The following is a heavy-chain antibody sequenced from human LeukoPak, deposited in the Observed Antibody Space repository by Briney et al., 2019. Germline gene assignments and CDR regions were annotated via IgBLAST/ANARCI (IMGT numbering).Heavy chain of an antibody. J-gene: IGHJ2*01. CDR3: ARRSGGSTWYFDL. Sequence: ETLSLTCTVSLDSTTSNFWSWVRQPPGKGLEWMGIIYPGDSDTRYSPSFQGQVTISADKSISTAYLQWSSLKASDTAMFYCARRSGGSTWYFDLWGRGTLVTVSS. D-gene: IGHD1-14*01. CDR1: LDSTTSNF. V-gene: IGHV5-51*01. CDR2: IYPGDSDT.